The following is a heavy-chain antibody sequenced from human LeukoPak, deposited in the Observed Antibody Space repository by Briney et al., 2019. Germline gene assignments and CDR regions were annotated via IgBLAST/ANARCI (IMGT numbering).Heavy chain of an antibody. D-gene: IGHD5-12*01. V-gene: IGHV4-39*07. CDR1: GGSISSSSYY. CDR3: ARDLGEWLDY. J-gene: IGHJ4*02. CDR2: IYYSGST. Sequence: SETLSLTCTVSGGSISSSSYYWGWIRQPPGKGLEWIGSIYYSGSTYYNPSLKSRVTISVDTSKNQFSLKLSSVTAADTAVYYCARDLGEWLDYWGQGTLVTVSS.